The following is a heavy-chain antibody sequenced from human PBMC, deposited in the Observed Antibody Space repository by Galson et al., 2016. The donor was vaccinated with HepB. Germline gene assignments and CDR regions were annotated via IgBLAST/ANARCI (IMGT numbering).Heavy chain of an antibody. V-gene: IGHV3-7*05. Sequence: SLTLSCAASGFTSSSYGMVWVRQAPGERLQWVSNITKAESEKNYVDSVKGRFTISRDNVKNSLDLQMNRLRVEDTAVYCCAREPFISPRDYWGPGTLVTVSA. D-gene: IGHD2/OR15-2a*01. CDR1: GFTSSSYG. CDR3: AREPFISPRDY. J-gene: IGHJ4*02. CDR2: ITKAESEK.